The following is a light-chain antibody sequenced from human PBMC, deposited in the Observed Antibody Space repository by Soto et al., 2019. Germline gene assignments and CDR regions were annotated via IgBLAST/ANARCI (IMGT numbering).Light chain of an antibody. CDR3: VLYLKGDIRV. CDR2: SGD. CDR1: SGSVSSRYY. J-gene: IGLJ2*01. Sequence: QTVVTQEASLSVSPGGTVTLNCGLTSGSVSSRYYPSWYRQDPGQTPRTLIYSGDIRSSGVPDRFSGSILGSKAALTITGAQADVESVYYYVLYLKGDIRVFGGGTKLTVL. V-gene: IGLV8-61*01.